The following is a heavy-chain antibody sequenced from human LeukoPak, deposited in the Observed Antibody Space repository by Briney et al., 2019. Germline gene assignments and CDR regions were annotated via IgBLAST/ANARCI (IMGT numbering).Heavy chain of an antibody. CDR3: ARGFDDYDVLLGYEY. J-gene: IGHJ4*02. CDR2: IYSRGST. CDR1: GGSINTYH. Sequence: SETLSLTCTVSGGSINTYHWGWIRQTPGKGLEWIGYIYSRGSTNYNPSLKSRVTISVDTSKNQFSLKLTSVTAADTAVYYCARGFDDYDVLLGYEYWGQGILVTVSS. D-gene: IGHD3-9*01. V-gene: IGHV4-59*01.